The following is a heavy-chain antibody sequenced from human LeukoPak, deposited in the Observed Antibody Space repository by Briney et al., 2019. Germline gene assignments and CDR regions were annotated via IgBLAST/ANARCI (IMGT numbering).Heavy chain of an antibody. V-gene: IGHV4-4*02. CDR2: IYHSGST. CDR1: GGSISSSNW. Sequence: PSGTLSLTCAVSGGSISSSNWWSWVRQPPGKGLEWIGEIYHSGSTNYNPSLKSRVTISVDKSKNQFSLKLSSATAADTAVYYCARAYVDTAMVGFDYWGQGTLVTVSS. CDR3: ARAYVDTAMVGFDY. J-gene: IGHJ4*02. D-gene: IGHD5-18*01.